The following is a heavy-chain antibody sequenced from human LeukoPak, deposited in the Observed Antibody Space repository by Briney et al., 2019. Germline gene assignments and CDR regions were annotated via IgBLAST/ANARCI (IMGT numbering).Heavy chain of an antibody. D-gene: IGHD2-2*02. J-gene: IGHJ6*02. Sequence: GGSLRLSCAASGFTFSDYCMGWIRQAPGKGLEWVSYISSSGSTIYYADSVKGRFTISRDNAKNSLYLQMNSLRAEDTAVYYCARYHCSSTSCYTGEYGMDVWGQGTTVTVSS. CDR1: GFTFSDYC. CDR3: ARYHCSSTSCYTGEYGMDV. CDR2: ISSSGSTI. V-gene: IGHV3-11*01.